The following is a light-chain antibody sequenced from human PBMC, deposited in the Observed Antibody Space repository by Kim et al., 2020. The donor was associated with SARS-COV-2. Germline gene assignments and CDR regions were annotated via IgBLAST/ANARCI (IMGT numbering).Light chain of an antibody. CDR1: QNINSW. V-gene: IGKV1-5*03. Sequence: GAVGDRVTINCRASQNINSWLAWYQQKPGKAPKLLIYKASSLESGVPSRFSGSGSGTEFTLTISSLQPDDFATYYCQQYKTYPWTFGQGTKVDIK. CDR2: KAS. J-gene: IGKJ1*01. CDR3: QQYKTYPWT.